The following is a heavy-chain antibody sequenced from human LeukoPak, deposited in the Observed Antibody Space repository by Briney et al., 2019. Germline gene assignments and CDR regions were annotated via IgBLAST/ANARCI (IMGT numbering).Heavy chain of an antibody. Sequence: GGSLRLSSAASGFTFSSYWMHWVRHAPGKGLVWVSRINSDGSSTNYADSVKGRFTISRDNPKNTLYLQMNTLRAEDTAVYYCARGRYYFDYWGQGTLVTVSS. V-gene: IGHV3-74*01. CDR3: ARGRYYFDY. CDR1: GFTFSSYW. CDR2: INSDGSST. J-gene: IGHJ4*02.